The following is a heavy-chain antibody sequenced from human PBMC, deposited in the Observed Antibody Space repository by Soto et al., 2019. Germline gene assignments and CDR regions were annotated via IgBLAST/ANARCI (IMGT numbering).Heavy chain of an antibody. D-gene: IGHD2-15*01. CDR3: AKLPESDCSGGSCYSLAGAQNNYEGIVQRQDAFDI. CDR1: GFTFDDYA. J-gene: IGHJ3*02. V-gene: IGHV3-9*01. Sequence: EVQLVESGGGLVQPGRSLRLSCAASGFTFDDYAMHWVRQAPGKGLEWVSGISWNSGSIGYADSVKGRLTISRDNAKNSLYLQMNSLRAEDTALYYCAKLPESDCSGGSCYSLAGAQNNYEGIVQRQDAFDIWGQGTMVTVSS. CDR2: ISWNSGSI.